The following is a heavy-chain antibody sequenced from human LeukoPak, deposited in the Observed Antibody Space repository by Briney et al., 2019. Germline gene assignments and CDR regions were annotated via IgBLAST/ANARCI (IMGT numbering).Heavy chain of an antibody. CDR2: IQYDGSYK. V-gene: IGHV3-30*02. D-gene: IGHD2-2*02. Sequence: PGESLRLSCATSGFTFSFYGMHRVRQAPGKGLEWVAFIQYDGSYKFYADSVQGRFSISRDNSKNTLFLQMNSLRTEDTSVYYCAKTSDQLLYSKFDFWGQGTLVTVSS. CDR1: GFTFSFYG. CDR3: AKTSDQLLYSKFDF. J-gene: IGHJ4*02.